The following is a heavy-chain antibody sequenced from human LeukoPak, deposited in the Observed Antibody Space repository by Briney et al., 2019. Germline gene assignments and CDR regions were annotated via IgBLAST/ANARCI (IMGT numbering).Heavy chain of an antibody. J-gene: IGHJ4*02. D-gene: IGHD3-9*01. Sequence: GGSLRLSCAASGFTFDDYGMSWVRQAPGKGLEWIAYINHNAEMIFYPDFVKGRFTISRDNAKSSLYLQMNALRYEDTAIYYCARDHDWAFDLWGQGTLVTVSS. CDR3: ARDHDWAFDL. CDR1: GFTFDDYG. V-gene: IGHV3-48*02. CDR2: INHNAEMI.